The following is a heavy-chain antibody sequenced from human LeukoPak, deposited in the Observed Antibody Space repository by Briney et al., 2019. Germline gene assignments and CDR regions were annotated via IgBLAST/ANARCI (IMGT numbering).Heavy chain of an antibody. V-gene: IGHV1-2*02. D-gene: IGHD5-18*01. CDR2: INPNSGAT. J-gene: IGHJ4*02. Sequence: ASVKVSCKASGYTFTSYGISWVRQAPGQGLEWMGWINPNSGATNYAQKFQGRVTMTRDTSISTAYMILSSLTSDDTAVFYCARGTGEGYSYGRYFFDYWGQGTLVTVSS. CDR1: GYTFTSYG. CDR3: ARGTGEGYSYGRYFFDY.